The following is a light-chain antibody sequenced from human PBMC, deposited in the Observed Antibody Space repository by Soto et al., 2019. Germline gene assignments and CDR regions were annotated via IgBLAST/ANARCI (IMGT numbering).Light chain of an antibody. J-gene: IGKJ5*01. CDR3: QQYSSSPIT. V-gene: IGKV1-5*03. CDR1: QNINNW. CDR2: KAS. Sequence: DIQMTQSPSTLSASVGDRVTFTCRASQNINNWLAWYQQKPGQAPKLLVYKASSLESGVPSSFSGTGSGTEFTITISSVQPDDFATYFCQQYSSSPITFGQGTRLEIK.